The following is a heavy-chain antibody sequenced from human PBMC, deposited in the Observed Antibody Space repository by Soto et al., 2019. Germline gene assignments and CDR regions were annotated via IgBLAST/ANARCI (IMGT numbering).Heavy chain of an antibody. CDR2: ISYDGGEK. Sequence: QVHLVESGGGVVQPGRSLRLSCAASGFTLSQFSMHWVRQAPGKGLEGVAVISYDGGEKDYGRSGEGRFTISRDTSKNTLFLQMDSLTAEDTALYYCARDRFLVYGDYRDALDLWGQGTRVTVTS. J-gene: IGHJ3*01. D-gene: IGHD4-17*01. CDR3: ARDRFLVYGDYRDALDL. CDR1: GFTLSQFS. V-gene: IGHV3-30-3*01.